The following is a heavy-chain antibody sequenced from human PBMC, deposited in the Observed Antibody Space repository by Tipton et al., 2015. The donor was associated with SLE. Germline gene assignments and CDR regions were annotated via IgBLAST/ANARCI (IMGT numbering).Heavy chain of an antibody. V-gene: IGHV4-34*01. CDR3: AGVSRDAFEI. D-gene: IGHD5/OR15-5a*01. Sequence: TLSLTCSVSSYSIYNGYYWSWIRQPPGKGLEWIGEINHSGSTNYNPSLKSRVAISVDTSKNQFSLKLSSVTAADTAVYYCAGVSRDAFEIWGQGTMVTVSS. CDR2: INHSGST. J-gene: IGHJ3*02. CDR1: SYSIYNGYY.